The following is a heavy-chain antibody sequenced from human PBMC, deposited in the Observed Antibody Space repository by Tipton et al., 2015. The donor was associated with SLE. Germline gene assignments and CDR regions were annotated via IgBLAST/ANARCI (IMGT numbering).Heavy chain of an antibody. J-gene: IGHJ6*02. CDR1: GYSFTSYW. CDR2: IYPGDSDT. V-gene: IGHV5-51*01. Sequence: QLVQSGAEVKKPGESLRISCKGSGYSFTSYWIGWVRQMPGKGLEWMGIIYPGDSDTRYSPSFQGQVTISADKSISTAYLQWSSLKASDTAMYYCARRGPAADMGHYYNGMDVWGQGTTVTVSS. CDR3: ARRGPAADMGHYYNGMDV. D-gene: IGHD2-2*01.